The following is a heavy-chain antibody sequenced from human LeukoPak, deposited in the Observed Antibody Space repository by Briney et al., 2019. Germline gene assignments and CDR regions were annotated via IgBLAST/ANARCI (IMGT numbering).Heavy chain of an antibody. V-gene: IGHV4-39*01. CDR2: IYYSGST. CDR1: GGSISSSSYY. CDR3: AITSSGSQYYYGMDV. Sequence: SETLSLTCTVSGGSISSSSYYWGWIRQPPGKGVEWIGSIYYSGSTYYNPSLKSRVTISVDTSKNQFSLKLSSVTAADTAVYYCAITSSGSQYYYGMDVWGQGTTVTVSS. D-gene: IGHD3-22*01. J-gene: IGHJ6*02.